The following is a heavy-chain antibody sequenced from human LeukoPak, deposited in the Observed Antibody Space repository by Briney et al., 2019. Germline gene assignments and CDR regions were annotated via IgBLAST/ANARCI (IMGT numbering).Heavy chain of an antibody. J-gene: IGHJ3*02. V-gene: IGHV3-23*01. CDR3: AKDRMVTTGLGALDI. D-gene: IGHD4-17*01. CDR2: ISGSGGST. CDR1: GFTFTSYA. Sequence: GGSLRLSCAASGFTFTSYAMSWVRQAPGKGLEWVSMISGSGGSTFYADSVKDRFTISRDNSKSTVYMQMNGLRAEDTAVYYCAKDRMVTTGLGALDIWGPGTMVTVSS.